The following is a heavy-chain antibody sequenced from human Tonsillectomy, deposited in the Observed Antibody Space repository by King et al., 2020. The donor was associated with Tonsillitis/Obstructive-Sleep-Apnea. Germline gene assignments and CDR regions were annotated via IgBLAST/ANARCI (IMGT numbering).Heavy chain of an antibody. CDR1: GYTFISYW. J-gene: IGHJ4*02. CDR2: IDPSDSYT. V-gene: IGHV5-10-1*01. CDR3: AIRYSSSWSN. D-gene: IGHD6-13*01. Sequence: VQLVESGAEVKKPGESLRISCKGSGYTFISYWITWVRQMPGKGLEWMGKIDPSDSYTSYSPSFHGHVTISADKSISTAYLQWSSLKASDTAMYYCAIRYSSSWSNWGQGTLVTVSS.